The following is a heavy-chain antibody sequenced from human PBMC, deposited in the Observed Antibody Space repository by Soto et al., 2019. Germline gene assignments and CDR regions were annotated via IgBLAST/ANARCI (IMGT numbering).Heavy chain of an antibody. Sequence: SQTLSLTCAISGDSVSSNSAAWNWIRQSPSRGLEWLGRTYYRSKWYNDYAVSVKSRITINPDTSKNQFSLQLNSVTPEDTAVYYCARDRSGDFWSGYRYYYYMDVWGKGTTVTVSS. CDR1: GDSVSSNSAA. CDR2: TYYRSKWYN. CDR3: ARDRSGDFWSGYRYYYYMDV. J-gene: IGHJ6*03. V-gene: IGHV6-1*01. D-gene: IGHD3-3*01.